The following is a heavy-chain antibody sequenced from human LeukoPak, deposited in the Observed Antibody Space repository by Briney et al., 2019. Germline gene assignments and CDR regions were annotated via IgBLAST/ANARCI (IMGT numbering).Heavy chain of an antibody. CDR1: GGAFSNYY. J-gene: IGHJ4*02. Sequence: PSETLSLTRAVYGGAFSNYYWGWIRQPPGKGLEWIGEINHSGSTNYNPSLKSRVTISLDTSKNQISLKLSSVTAADTAVYYCAREGYCSSTNCYNFNYWGQGTLVTVSS. CDR2: INHSGST. CDR3: AREGYCSSTNCYNFNY. D-gene: IGHD2-2*02. V-gene: IGHV4-34*01.